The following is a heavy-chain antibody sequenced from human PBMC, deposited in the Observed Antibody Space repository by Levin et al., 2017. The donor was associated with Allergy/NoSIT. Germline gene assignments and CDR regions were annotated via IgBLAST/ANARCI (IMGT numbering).Heavy chain of an antibody. Sequence: GGSLRLSCAASGFTFSKYAMSWVRQAPGKGLEWVSGITGSGSSTFYGDFVKGRFTISRDNSKNTLYMQMKSLRAEDTAIYYCAKDVSEGRYFDYWGQGTLVTVSS. CDR2: ITGSGSST. CDR1: GFTFSKYA. V-gene: IGHV3-23*01. CDR3: AKDVSEGRYFDY. D-gene: IGHD2-8*01. J-gene: IGHJ4*02.